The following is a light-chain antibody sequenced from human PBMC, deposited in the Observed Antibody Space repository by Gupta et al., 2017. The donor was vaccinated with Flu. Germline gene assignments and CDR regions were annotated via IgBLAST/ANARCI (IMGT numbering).Light chain of an antibody. Sequence: DIKMTLSPSTLSASVGDRVIITCRASQNIHTYVNWYQQRPGNSPKLLIYGASSLQSGVPSRFSGSGSGTNFILTISRLQAGDFATYYCQQTHTMPPTFGQGTKLDIK. CDR3: QQTHTMPPT. CDR1: QNIHTY. V-gene: IGKV1-39*01. J-gene: IGKJ2*01. CDR2: GAS.